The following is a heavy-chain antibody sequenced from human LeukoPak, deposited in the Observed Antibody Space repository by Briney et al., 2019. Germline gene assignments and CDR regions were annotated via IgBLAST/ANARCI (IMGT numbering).Heavy chain of an antibody. V-gene: IGHV3-48*01. Sequence: HPGGSLRLSCAASGFTFSSYSMNWVRQAPGKGLEWVSYISSSSSTIYYADSVKGRFTISRDNDKNSLYLQMNSLRAEDTAVYYCARDIQLGDAFDIWGQGTMVTVSS. CDR2: ISSSSSTI. D-gene: IGHD1-1*01. CDR3: ARDIQLGDAFDI. J-gene: IGHJ3*02. CDR1: GFTFSSYS.